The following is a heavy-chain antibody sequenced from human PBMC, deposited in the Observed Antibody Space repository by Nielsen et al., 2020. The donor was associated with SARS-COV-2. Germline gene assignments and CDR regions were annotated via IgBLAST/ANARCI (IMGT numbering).Heavy chain of an antibody. D-gene: IGHD2-21*02. V-gene: IGHV1-69*06. Sequence: SMKVSCKASGGTFSSYAISWVRQAPGQGLEWMGGIIPIFGTANYAQKFQGRVTITADKSTSTAYMELSSLRSEDTAVYYCARDRVAAYCGGDCYSDAFDIWGQGTMVTVSS. CDR1: GGTFSSYA. J-gene: IGHJ3*02. CDR3: ARDRVAAYCGGDCYSDAFDI. CDR2: IIPIFGTA.